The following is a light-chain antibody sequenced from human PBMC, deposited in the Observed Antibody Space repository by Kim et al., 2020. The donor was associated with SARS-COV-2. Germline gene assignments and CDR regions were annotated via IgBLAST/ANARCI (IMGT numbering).Light chain of an antibody. CDR3: SSYTSSSTF. CDR2: DVS. Sequence: LTQPASVSGSPGQSITISYTGTSSDVGGYNYVSWYQQHPGKAPKLMIYDVSKRPSGVSNRFSGSKSGNTASLTISGLQAEDEADYYCSSYTSSSTFFGGGTQLTVL. J-gene: IGLJ2*01. CDR1: SSDVGGYNY. V-gene: IGLV2-14*01.